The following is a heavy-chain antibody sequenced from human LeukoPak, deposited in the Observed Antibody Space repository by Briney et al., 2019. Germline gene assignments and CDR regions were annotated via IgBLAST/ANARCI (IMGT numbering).Heavy chain of an antibody. CDR3: ASPNYYDSSGYYSFDY. J-gene: IGHJ4*02. Sequence: SVKVSCKASGGTFSSYAISWVRQAPGQGLEWMGGIIPIFGTANYAQKFQGRVTITADESASTAYMELSSLRSEDTAVYYCASPNYYDSSGYYSFDYWGQGTLVTVSS. CDR2: IIPIFGTA. D-gene: IGHD3-22*01. V-gene: IGHV1-69*13. CDR1: GGTFSSYA.